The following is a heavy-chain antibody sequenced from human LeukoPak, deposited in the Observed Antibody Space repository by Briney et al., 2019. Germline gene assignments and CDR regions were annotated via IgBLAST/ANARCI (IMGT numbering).Heavy chain of an antibody. D-gene: IGHD2-2*01. CDR2: TYYRSTWYN. V-gene: IGHV6-1*01. CDR1: GYSVSSNSVT. CDR3: ARRLTQYDCFDP. J-gene: IGHJ5*02. Sequence: SQTLSLTCAIYGYSVSSNSVTWNWIRQSPSRGLEWLGRTYYRSTWYNDYAVSVGGRITVNPDTSKNQFSLHLNSVTPEDTAVYYCARRLTQYDCFDPWGQGILVTVSS.